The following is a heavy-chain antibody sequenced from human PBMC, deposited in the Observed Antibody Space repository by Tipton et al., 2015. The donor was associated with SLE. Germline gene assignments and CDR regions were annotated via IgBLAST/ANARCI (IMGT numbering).Heavy chain of an antibody. J-gene: IGHJ3*02. Sequence: TLSLTCAVYGGSFSGYYWSWIRQPPGKGLEWIGEINHSGSTNYNPSLKSRVTISVDTSKNQFSLKLSSVTAADTAVYYCASTRHGDSGIYPGAFDIWGQGTMVTVSS. CDR2: INHSGST. CDR1: GGSFSGYY. CDR3: ASTRHGDSGIYPGAFDI. D-gene: IGHD1-26*01. V-gene: IGHV4-34*01.